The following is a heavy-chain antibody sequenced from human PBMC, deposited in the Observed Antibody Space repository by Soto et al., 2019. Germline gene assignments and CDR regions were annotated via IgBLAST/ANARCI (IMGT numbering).Heavy chain of an antibody. CDR1: GGTFSSYA. CDR2: IIPIFGTA. V-gene: IGHV1-69*01. Sequence: QVQLVQSGAEVKKPGSSVKVSCKASGGTFSSYAISWVRQAPGQGLEWMGGIIPIFGTANYAQKFQGRVTITADESTSTAYMELSRLRSEDTAVYYCASEGRYCSSTSCYTNWFDPWGQGTLVTVSS. CDR3: ASEGRYCSSTSCYTNWFDP. D-gene: IGHD2-2*02. J-gene: IGHJ5*02.